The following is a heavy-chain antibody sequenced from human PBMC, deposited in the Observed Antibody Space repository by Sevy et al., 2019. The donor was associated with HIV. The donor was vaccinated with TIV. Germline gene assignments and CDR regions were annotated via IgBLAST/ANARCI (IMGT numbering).Heavy chain of an antibody. CDR2: ISNSGANT. CDR1: GFTFTNYG. D-gene: IGHD6-19*01. CDR3: AKEWTLLSDWYGEFDY. J-gene: IGHJ4*02. V-gene: IGHV3-23*01. Sequence: GGSLRLSCAASGFTFTNYGMHWVRQAPGKGLEWVSGISNSGANTYHPDSVRDRFTVSRDNSKNTVYLQLNSLRAEDTAIYYCAKEWTLLSDWYGEFDYWGQGTLVTVSS.